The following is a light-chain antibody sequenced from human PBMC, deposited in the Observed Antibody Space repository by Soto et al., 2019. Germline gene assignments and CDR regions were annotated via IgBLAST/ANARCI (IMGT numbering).Light chain of an antibody. CDR2: GAS. V-gene: IGKV3-20*01. J-gene: IGKJ1*01. CDR3: QQYGSSPRT. CDR1: QSVSSSY. Sequence: GVTRGPGTLAFSPGEIATLSFRASQSVSSSYLAWYQQKPGQAPRLLIYGASSRATGIPDRFSGSGSGTDFTLTLSRLEPEDFAVYYCQQYGSSPRTFGQGTKVDIK.